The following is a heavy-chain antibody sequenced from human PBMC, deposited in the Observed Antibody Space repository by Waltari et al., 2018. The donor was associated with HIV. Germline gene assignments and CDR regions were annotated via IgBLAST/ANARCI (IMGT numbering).Heavy chain of an antibody. D-gene: IGHD3-22*01. Sequence: QVQLVQSGAEAKKPGASVKVSCKASGYTFTAYYMHWVRQAPGQGLEWMGRINLNSGDTNYGQKFQGRVTMTRDTSISTSYIELSRLRSDDTAVYYCARDSYYYDSSGFFPDFWGQGTLVTVSS. CDR3: ARDSYYYDSSGFFPDF. CDR1: GYTFTAYY. CDR2: INLNSGDT. V-gene: IGHV1-2*06. J-gene: IGHJ4*02.